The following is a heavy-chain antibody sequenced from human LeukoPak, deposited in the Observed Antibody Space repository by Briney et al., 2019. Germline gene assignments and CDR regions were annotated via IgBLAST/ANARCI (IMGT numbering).Heavy chain of an antibody. CDR2: TYYRSKWYN. J-gene: IGHJ5*02. V-gene: IGHV6-1*01. Sequence: SQTLSLTCAISGDSVSSNSAAWNWIRQSPSRGLEWLGRTYYRSKWYNDYAVSVKSRITIYPDTSKNQFSLQLNSVTPEDTAVYYCARASLLELLSWFDPWGQGTLVTVSS. CDR3: ARASLLELLSWFDP. CDR1: GDSVSSNSAA. D-gene: IGHD1-7*01.